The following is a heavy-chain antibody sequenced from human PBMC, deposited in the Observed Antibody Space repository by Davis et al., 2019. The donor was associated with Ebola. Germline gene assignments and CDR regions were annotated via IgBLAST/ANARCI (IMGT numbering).Heavy chain of an antibody. Sequence: GESLKISCAASGFTFSSYWMHWVRQAPGKGLVWVSRIYSDGSSTSYADSVKGRFTISRDNAKNTLYLQMNSLRAEDTAVYYCAKDKWAYGGNSFLCGMDVWGQGTTVTVSS. D-gene: IGHD4-23*01. CDR3: AKDKWAYGGNSFLCGMDV. J-gene: IGHJ6*02. V-gene: IGHV3-74*01. CDR2: IYSDGSST. CDR1: GFTFSSYW.